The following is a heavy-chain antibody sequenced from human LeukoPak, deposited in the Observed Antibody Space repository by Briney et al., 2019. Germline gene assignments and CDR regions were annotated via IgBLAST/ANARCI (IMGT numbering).Heavy chain of an antibody. CDR1: GFTFANYA. CDR2: IGSTGGST. D-gene: IGHD2-21*02. Sequence: GGSLRLSCAASGFTFANYAMSWVRQAPGKGLEWVSTIGSTGGSTYYADSVKGRFTISRDNSKNTLYLQMNNLRVEDTAIYYCAKDPSPYCGGDCYFDCWGQGTLVTVSS. V-gene: IGHV3-23*01. J-gene: IGHJ4*02. CDR3: AKDPSPYCGGDCYFDC.